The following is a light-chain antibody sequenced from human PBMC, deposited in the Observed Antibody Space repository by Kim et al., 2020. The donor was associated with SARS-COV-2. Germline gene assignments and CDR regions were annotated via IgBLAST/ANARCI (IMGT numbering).Light chain of an antibody. CDR3: QQYYSSPWT. J-gene: IGKJ1*01. CDR1: QIVFYTSKNKSY. V-gene: IGKV4-1*01. CDR2: WAS. Sequence: RASFNCKSSQIVFYTSKNKSYVAWDQQKAGQPPRLLIHWASVRESGVPDRFIGSGSGTDFSLTISSLQAEDAAVYSCQQYYSSPWTFGQGTKLEI.